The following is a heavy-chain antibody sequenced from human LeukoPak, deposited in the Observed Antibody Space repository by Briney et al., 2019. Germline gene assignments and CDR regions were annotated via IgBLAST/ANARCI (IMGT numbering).Heavy chain of an antibody. Sequence: GGSLGLSCAASGFTFSSYAMSWVRQAPGKGLEWVSAISGSGGSTYYADSVKGRFTISRDNSKNTLYLQMNSLRAEDTAVYYCAKGWELLAYYYYYGMDVWGQGTTVTVSS. CDR3: AKGWELLAYYYYYGMDV. V-gene: IGHV3-23*01. CDR1: GFTFSSYA. CDR2: ISGSGGST. J-gene: IGHJ6*02. D-gene: IGHD1-26*01.